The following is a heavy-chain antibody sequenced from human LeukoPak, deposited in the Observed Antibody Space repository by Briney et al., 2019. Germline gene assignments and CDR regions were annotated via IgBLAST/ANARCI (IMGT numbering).Heavy chain of an antibody. D-gene: IGHD6-13*01. CDR2: IYYSGST. CDR3: ARVIVPKQQLVAGWFDP. Sequence: SETLSLTCTVSGGSISSYYWSWIRQPPGKGLEWIGYIYYSGSTNYNPSLKSRVTISVDTSKNQFSLKLSSGTAADTAVYYCARVIVPKQQLVAGWFDPWGQGTLVTVSS. V-gene: IGHV4-59*01. CDR1: GGSISSYY. J-gene: IGHJ5*02.